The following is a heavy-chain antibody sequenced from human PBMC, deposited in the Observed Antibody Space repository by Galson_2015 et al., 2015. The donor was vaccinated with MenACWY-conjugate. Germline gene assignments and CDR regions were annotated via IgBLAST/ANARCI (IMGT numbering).Heavy chain of an antibody. CDR3: VKTELVLFDY. J-gene: IGHJ4*02. Sequence: SLRLSCAASGFTFSSYAMHWVRQAPGKGLEYVSAISSNGGTTYYTDSVKGRFTISRDNSKNTLYLQMSSLRAEDTAVYYCVKTELVLFDYWGQGTLVTVSS. V-gene: IGHV3-64D*06. CDR2: ISSNGGTT. D-gene: IGHD6-6*01. CDR1: GFTFSSYA.